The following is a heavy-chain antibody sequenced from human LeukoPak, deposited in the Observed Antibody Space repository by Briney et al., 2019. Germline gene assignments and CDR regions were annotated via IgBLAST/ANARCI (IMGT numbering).Heavy chain of an antibody. D-gene: IGHD6-13*01. Sequence: GGSLRLSCAASGFTFSSYAMHWVRQAPGKGLEWVAVISYDGSNKYYADSVKGRFNISRDNSKNTLYLQMNSLRAEDTAVYYCARDGIAFRRTVGYFDYWGQGTLVTVSS. J-gene: IGHJ4*02. CDR1: GFTFSSYA. CDR3: ARDGIAFRRTVGYFDY. CDR2: ISYDGSNK. V-gene: IGHV3-30*04.